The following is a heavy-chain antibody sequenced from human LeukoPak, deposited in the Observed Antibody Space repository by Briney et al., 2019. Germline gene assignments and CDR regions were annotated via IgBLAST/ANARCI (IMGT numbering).Heavy chain of an antibody. CDR1: GFTFSTYW. D-gene: IGHD1-26*01. V-gene: IGHV3-7*03. CDR2: MKRDGSEI. CDR3: AREDVGVGATEGAFDI. J-gene: IGHJ3*02. Sequence: GGSLRLSCSASGFTFSTYWMSWVRQAPGKGLEWVANMKRDGSEIYYVDSVKGRFTISRDNSKNTLYLQMNSLRAEDTAVYYCAREDVGVGATEGAFDIWGQGTMVTVSS.